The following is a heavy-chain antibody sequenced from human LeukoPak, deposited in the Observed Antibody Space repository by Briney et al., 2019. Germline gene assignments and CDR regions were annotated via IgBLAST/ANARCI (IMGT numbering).Heavy chain of an antibody. D-gene: IGHD6-19*01. V-gene: IGHV3-74*01. J-gene: IGHJ4*02. Sequence: GGSLRLSCAASGFTFSSYWMHWVRQAPGKGLVWVSRIKSDGSSTSYADSVKGRFTISRDNAKNTLYLQMNSLRAEDTAVYYCATLRYSSSKTGFDYWGQGTLVTVSS. CDR3: ATLRYSSSKTGFDY. CDR2: IKSDGSST. CDR1: GFTFSSYW.